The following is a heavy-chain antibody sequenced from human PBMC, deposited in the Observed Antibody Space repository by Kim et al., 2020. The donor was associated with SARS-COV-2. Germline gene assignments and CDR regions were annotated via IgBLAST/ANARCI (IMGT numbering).Heavy chain of an antibody. CDR2: ISYDGSNK. Sequence: GGSLRLSCAASGFTFSSYGMHWVRQAPGKGLEWVAVISYDGSNKYYADSVKGRFTISRDNSKNTLYLQMNSLRAEDTAVYYCARVRFVYYDSSGYLPGDYWGQGTLVTVSS. V-gene: IGHV3-33*05. CDR3: ARVRFVYYDSSGYLPGDY. CDR1: GFTFSSYG. J-gene: IGHJ4*02. D-gene: IGHD3-22*01.